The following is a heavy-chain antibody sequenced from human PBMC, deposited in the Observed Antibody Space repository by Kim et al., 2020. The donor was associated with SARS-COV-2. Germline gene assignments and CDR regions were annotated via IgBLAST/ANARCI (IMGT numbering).Heavy chain of an antibody. D-gene: IGHD3-3*01. CDR3: AREGGITIFGVAPYYYYYGMDV. J-gene: IGHJ6*02. CDR1: GYTFTSYG. CDR2: ISAYNGNT. Sequence: ASVKVSCKASGYTFTSYGISWVRQAPGQGLEWMGWISAYNGNTNYAQKLQGRVTMTTDTSTSTAYMELRSLRSDDTAVYYCAREGGITIFGVAPYYYYYGMDVWGQGTTVTVSS. V-gene: IGHV1-18*01.